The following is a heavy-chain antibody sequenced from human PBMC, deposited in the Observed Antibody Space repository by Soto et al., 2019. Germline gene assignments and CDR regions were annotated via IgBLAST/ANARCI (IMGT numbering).Heavy chain of an antibody. CDR2: IRGTTTI. V-gene: IGHV3-48*02. J-gene: IGHJ4*02. CDR3: ARDLSWAFDH. Sequence: GGSLRLSCAASGFSFRDHSMNWVRQAPGKGLEWISYIRGTTTISYADSVKGRFTISRDNAENSLYLQMNSLRDEDTAVYYCARDLSWAFDHWGQGALVTVSS. D-gene: IGHD6-13*01. CDR1: GFSFRDHS.